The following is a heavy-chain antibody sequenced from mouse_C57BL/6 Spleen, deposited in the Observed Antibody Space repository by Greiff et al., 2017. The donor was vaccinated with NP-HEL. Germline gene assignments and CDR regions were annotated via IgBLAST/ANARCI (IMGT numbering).Heavy chain of an antibody. CDR1: GYTFTSYW. J-gene: IGHJ2*01. CDR2: INPSNGGT. CDR3: ARKGLDGNYFDY. D-gene: IGHD2-3*01. Sequence: VQLQQPGAELVRPGASVKLSCKASGYTFTSYWMHWVKQRPGQGLEWIGNINPSNGGTNYNEKFKSKATLTVDKSSSTAYMQLSSLTSEDSAVYYCARKGLDGNYFDYWGQGTTLTVSS. V-gene: IGHV1-53*01.